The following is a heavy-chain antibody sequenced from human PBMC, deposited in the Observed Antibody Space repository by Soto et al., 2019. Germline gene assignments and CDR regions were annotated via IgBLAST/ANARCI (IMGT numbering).Heavy chain of an antibody. Sequence: TLSLTCAVSGYSISSGYYWGWIRQPPGKGLEWIGSIYHSGSTYYNASLKSRVTISVDTSKNQFSLKLTSVTAANTAVYYCASGIPRDGYNFGSGAMDVWGQGNTVTVS. D-gene: IGHD5-12*01. CDR1: GYSISSGYY. V-gene: IGHV4-38-2*01. CDR3: ASGIPRDGYNFGSGAMDV. CDR2: IYHSGST. J-gene: IGHJ6*02.